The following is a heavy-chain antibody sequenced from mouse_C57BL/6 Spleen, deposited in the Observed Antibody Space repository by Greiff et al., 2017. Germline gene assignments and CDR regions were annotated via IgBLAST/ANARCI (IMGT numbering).Heavy chain of an antibody. CDR2: INPSDSET. J-gene: IGHJ3*01. Sequence: QVQLQQPGAELVRPGSSVKLSCKASGYTFTSYWMHWVKQRPIQGLEWIGNINPSDSETHYNQKFKDKATLAVDKSSSTAYMQLSSLTSEDSAVYYWARGRQLRGGGFAYWGQGTLVTVSA. CDR3: ARGRQLRGGGFAY. CDR1: GYTFTSYW. D-gene: IGHD3-2*02. V-gene: IGHV1-52*01.